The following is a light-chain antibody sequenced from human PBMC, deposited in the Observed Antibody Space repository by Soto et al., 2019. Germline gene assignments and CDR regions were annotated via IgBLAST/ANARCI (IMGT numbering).Light chain of an antibody. CDR1: ETVSSY. J-gene: IGKJ5*01. CDR3: LHRMNWHLT. V-gene: IGKV3-11*01. Sequence: IELTQSPVTLSLSPGHRSTLSFRASETVSSYLLWYQQKTGQDPRHLIYDAAERSTSIPARFSGSGSETDFTLTISSLEPEDFGVYYCLHRMNWHLTFGQGTRLEIK. CDR2: DAA.